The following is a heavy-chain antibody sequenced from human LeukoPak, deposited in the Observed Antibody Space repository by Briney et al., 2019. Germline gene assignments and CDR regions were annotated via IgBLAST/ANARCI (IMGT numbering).Heavy chain of an antibody. J-gene: IGHJ6*03. CDR1: GYTFTNYD. V-gene: IGHV1-8*03. CDR3: ARALGAHYYYYYMDV. Sequence: ASVKVSCKASGYTFTNYDINWVRQAPGQGLEWMGWMNPNSGNTGYAQKFQGRVTITRNTSISTAYMELSSLRSEDTAVYYCARALGAHYYYYYMDVWGKGTTVTVSS. CDR2: MNPNSGNT.